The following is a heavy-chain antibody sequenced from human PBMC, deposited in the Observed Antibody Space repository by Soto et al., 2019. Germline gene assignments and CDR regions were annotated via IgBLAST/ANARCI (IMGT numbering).Heavy chain of an antibody. CDR3: TTEAGSLTYYYGMDV. Sequence: EVQLVESGGGLVKPGRSLRLSCTASGFTFGDYAMSWFRQAPGKGLEWVGFIRSKAYGGTTEYAASVKGRFTISRDDSKSIAYLQMNSLKTEYTAVYYCTTEAGSLTYYYGMDVWGQGTTVTVSS. CDR1: GFTFGDYA. D-gene: IGHD6-13*01. V-gene: IGHV3-49*05. J-gene: IGHJ6*02. CDR2: IRSKAYGGTT.